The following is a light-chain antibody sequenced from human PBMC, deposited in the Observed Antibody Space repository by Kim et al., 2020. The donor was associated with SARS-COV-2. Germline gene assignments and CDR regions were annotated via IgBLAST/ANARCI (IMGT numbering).Light chain of an antibody. CDR1: SSDVDSYNY. J-gene: IGLJ2*01. V-gene: IGLV2-14*03. CDR3: SSYTSSGTVI. CDR2: DVN. Sequence: QSITISCTGTSSDVDSYNYVSWYQQHPGKAPKLMIYDVNNRPSGVSDRFSGLKSGNTASLTISGLQAEDEADYYCSSYTSSGTVIFGGGTQLTVL.